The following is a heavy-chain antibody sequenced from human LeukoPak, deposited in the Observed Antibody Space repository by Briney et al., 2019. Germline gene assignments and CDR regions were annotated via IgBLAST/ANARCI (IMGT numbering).Heavy chain of an antibody. Sequence: ASVKVSCKASGYTFTSYAMHWVRQAPGQRLEWMGWINAGNGNTKYSQKFQGRVTITRDTSASTAYMELSSLRSEDTAVYYCARDSHIYDFWSGYYYYGMDAWGQGTTVTVSS. V-gene: IGHV1-3*01. CDR3: ARDSHIYDFWSGYYYYGMDA. CDR1: GYTFTSYA. J-gene: IGHJ6*02. D-gene: IGHD3-3*01. CDR2: INAGNGNT.